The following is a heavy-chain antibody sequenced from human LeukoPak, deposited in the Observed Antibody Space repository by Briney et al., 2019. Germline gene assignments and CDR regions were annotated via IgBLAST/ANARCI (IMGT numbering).Heavy chain of an antibody. CDR1: GFTFSGYS. V-gene: IGHV3-21*06. CDR2: IDRGGTYT. D-gene: IGHD1-1*01. J-gene: IGHJ4*02. Sequence: GGSLRLSCAASGFTFSGYSMKWVRQAPGKGLEWVSSIDRGGTYTVYADSVKGRFTISRDNAKNSLYLQMNNLRAEDTAVYYCARYETIGVTTGDYWGRGTLVTVSS. CDR3: ARYETIGVTTGDY.